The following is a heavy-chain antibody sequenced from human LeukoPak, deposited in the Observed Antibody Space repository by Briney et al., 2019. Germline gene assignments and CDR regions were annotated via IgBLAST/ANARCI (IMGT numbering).Heavy chain of an antibody. D-gene: IGHD6-13*01. V-gene: IGHV3-30*02. Sequence: GGSLRLSCAASGFNFRGSGMHWVRQAPGKGLEWVTFIQYDASQIYYADSVKGRFTISRDNSKNTVYLQMNSLRAEDTALYYCARESSSSSWIPGYDYYYYYYMDVWGKGTTVTVSS. CDR3: ARESSSSSWIPGYDYYYYYYMDV. CDR1: GFNFRGSG. CDR2: IQYDASQI. J-gene: IGHJ6*03.